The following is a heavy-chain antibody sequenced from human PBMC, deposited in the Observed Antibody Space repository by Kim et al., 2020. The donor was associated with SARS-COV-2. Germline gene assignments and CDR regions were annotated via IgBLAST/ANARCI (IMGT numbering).Heavy chain of an antibody. J-gene: IGHJ4*02. CDR3: AKDTDVYSASPPDY. V-gene: IGHV3-23*01. D-gene: IGHD1-26*01. Sequence: GGSLRLSCTASGFTFSSYAMTWVRQAPGKGLEWVSTISGTGLSAYYTDSVKGRFTISRDNSKSTLYLQMNSLRAEDTAKYYCAKDTDVYSASPPDYWGQG. CDR2: ISGTGLSA. CDR1: GFTFSSYA.